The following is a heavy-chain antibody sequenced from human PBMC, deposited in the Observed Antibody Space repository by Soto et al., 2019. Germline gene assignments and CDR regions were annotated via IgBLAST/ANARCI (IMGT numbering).Heavy chain of an antibody. CDR3: ARQSDYCSGGSCYDY. CDR1: GYEFRGQY. V-gene: IGHV1-2*04. D-gene: IGHD2-15*01. CDR2: INPNSGGT. J-gene: IGHJ4*02. Sequence: VKGDWKAFGYEFRGQYVPWLRHTHGQGLEWMGWINPNSGGTNYAQKFQGWVTMTRDTSISTAYMELSRLRSDDTAVYYCARQSDYCSGGSCYDYWGQGTLVTVSS.